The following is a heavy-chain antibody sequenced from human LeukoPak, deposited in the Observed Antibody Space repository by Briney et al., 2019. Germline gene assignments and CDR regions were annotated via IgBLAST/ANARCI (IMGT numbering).Heavy chain of an antibody. J-gene: IGHJ5*02. D-gene: IGHD7-27*01. CDR2: IYHSGST. CDR1: VYSISSGYY. V-gene: IGHV4-38-2*02. Sequence: SETLSLTCTVSVYSISSGYYWGWVRQPPGKGLEWIGSIYHSGSTYYNPSLKSRVTISVDTSKNQFSLKLSSVTAADTAVYYCARSTGEWFDPWGQGTLVTVSS. CDR3: ARSTGEWFDP.